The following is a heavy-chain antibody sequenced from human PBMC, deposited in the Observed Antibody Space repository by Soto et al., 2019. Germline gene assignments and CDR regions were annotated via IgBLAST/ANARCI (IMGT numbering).Heavy chain of an antibody. CDR1: GFNFSSYG. CDR3: AILRGFPY. J-gene: IGHJ4*02. D-gene: IGHD3-22*01. Sequence: GGSLRLSCAASGFNFSSYGMHWVRQAPGKGLEWVAVISYDGSNKYYADSVKGRFTISRDNSKNTLYLQMNSLRAEDTAVYYCAILRGFPYWGQGTLVTVSS. CDR2: ISYDGSNK. V-gene: IGHV3-30*03.